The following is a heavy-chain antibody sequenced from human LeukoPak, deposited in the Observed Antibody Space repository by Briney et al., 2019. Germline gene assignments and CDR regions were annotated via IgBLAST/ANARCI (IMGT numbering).Heavy chain of an antibody. CDR2: FDPEDGET. V-gene: IGHV1-24*01. CDR3: ARWGGATVTTDYYYYGMDV. Sequence: ASVKVSCKVSGYTLTELSMHWVRQAPGKGLEWMGGFDPEDGETIYAQKFQGRVTITRDTSASTAYMELSSLRSEDTAVYYCARWGGATVTTDYYYYGMDVWGQGTTVTVSS. D-gene: IGHD4-11*01. J-gene: IGHJ6*02. CDR1: GYTLTELS.